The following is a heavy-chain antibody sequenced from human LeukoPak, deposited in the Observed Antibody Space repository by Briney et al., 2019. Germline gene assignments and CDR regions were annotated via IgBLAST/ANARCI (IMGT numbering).Heavy chain of an antibody. CDR1: GFTFSWYW. CDR3: ARGGTYDI. CDR2: MKQDGSQK. V-gene: IGHV3-7*01. Sequence: GESLRLSCVASGFTFSWYWMTWFRQAPGKGLEWVANMKQDGSQKNYVDSVKGRFTISRDNAKKSLYLQMNSLRGEDTAVYYCARGGTYDIWGQGTRVTVSS. J-gene: IGHJ3*02.